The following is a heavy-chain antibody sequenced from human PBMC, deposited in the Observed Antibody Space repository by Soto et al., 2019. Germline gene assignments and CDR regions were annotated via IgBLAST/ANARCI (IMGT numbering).Heavy chain of an antibody. CDR3: ATGYCISTSCYARSNYYYAMDV. J-gene: IGHJ6*02. CDR2: INPNSGGT. V-gene: IGHV1-2*04. D-gene: IGHD2-2*01. CDR1: GYTFTGYY. Sequence: GASVKVSCKASGYTFTGYYMHWVRQAPGQGLEWMGWINPNSGGTNYAQKFQGWVTMTRDTSISTAYMELSRLRSDDTAVYYCATGYCISTSCYARSNYYYAMDVWGQGTTVTVSS.